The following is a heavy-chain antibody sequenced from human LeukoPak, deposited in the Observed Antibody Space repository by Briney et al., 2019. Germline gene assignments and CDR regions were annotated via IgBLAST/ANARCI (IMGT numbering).Heavy chain of an antibody. Sequence: SETLSLTCTVSGGSISSYYWTWIRQSPGKGLEWIGFFHHSGSTNYNPSFKSRVTISADTSNNHFSLKLSSVTAADTAVYYCARDSRDSSRERYYYYMDVWGKGTTVTVSS. D-gene: IGHD6-13*01. CDR3: ARDSRDSSRERYYYYMDV. J-gene: IGHJ6*03. CDR1: GGSISSYY. CDR2: FHHSGST. V-gene: IGHV4-59*01.